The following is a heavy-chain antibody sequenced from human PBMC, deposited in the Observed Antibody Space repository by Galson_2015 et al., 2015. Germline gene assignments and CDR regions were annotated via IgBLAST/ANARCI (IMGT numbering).Heavy chain of an antibody. J-gene: IGHJ5*02. CDR2: ISGGNGDT. CDR3: ARGSISSGVGWFVP. D-gene: IGHD6-6*01. CDR1: GYTFPSYG. Sequence: SVTVSCKASGYTFPSYGLHWVRQAPGQGLEWMGWISGGNGDTMYSQKLQDRITITGDTSARTSYMELGSLRFEDTAVYYCARGSISSGVGWFVPWGQGTLVIVSS. V-gene: IGHV1-3*01.